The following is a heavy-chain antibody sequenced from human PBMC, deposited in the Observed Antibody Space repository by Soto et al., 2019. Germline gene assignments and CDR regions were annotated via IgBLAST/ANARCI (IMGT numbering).Heavy chain of an antibody. J-gene: IGHJ6*02. CDR3: ARSQGSSTSLEIYYYYYYGMDV. D-gene: IGHD2-2*01. CDR2: SIPISGTA. V-gene: IGHV1-69*01. CDR1: GGTFSSYA. Sequence: QVQLGQSGAEVKKPGSSVKVSCKASGGTFSSYAISWVRQAPGQGLEWMGGSIPISGTANYAQKFQGRVTITADESTSTAYMELSSLRSEDTAVYYCARSQGSSTSLEIYYYYYYGMDVWGQGTTVTVSS.